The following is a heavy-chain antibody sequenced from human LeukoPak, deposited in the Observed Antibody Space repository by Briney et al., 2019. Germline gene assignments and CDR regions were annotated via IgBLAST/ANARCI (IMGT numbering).Heavy chain of an antibody. CDR3: ARDVVVVPAAMGHRYFDL. CDR1: GGSISSGSYY. CDR2: IYTSGNT. D-gene: IGHD2-2*01. J-gene: IGHJ2*01. V-gene: IGHV4-61*02. Sequence: SETLSLTCTVSGGSISSGSYYWSWIRQPAGKGLEWIGRIYTSGNTNYNPSLKSRVTISVDTSKNQFSLKLSSVTAADTAVYYCARDVVVVPAAMGHRYFDLWGRGTLVTVSS.